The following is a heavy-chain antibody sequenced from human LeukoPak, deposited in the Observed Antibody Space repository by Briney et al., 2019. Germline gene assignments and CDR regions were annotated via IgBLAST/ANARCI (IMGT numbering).Heavy chain of an antibody. CDR3: ARGRAEAGSWSDY. CDR1: GFTFSSYS. D-gene: IGHD6-13*01. Sequence: GGSLRLSCAASGFTFSSYSMNWVRQAPGKGLEWVSFISSRSSYIYYADSVKGRFTISRDNANNSLYLHMNSLRAEDTAVYYCARGRAEAGSWSDYWGQGTLVTVSS. V-gene: IGHV3-21*01. J-gene: IGHJ4*02. CDR2: ISSRSSYI.